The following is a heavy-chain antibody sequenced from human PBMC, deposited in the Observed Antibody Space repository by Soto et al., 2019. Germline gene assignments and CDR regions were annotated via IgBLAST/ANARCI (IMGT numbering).Heavy chain of an antibody. J-gene: IGHJ4*02. CDR1: GFTFSSYG. CDR3: ARPHYDILTGYPDY. V-gene: IGHV3-33*01. Sequence: AQLVESGGGVVQPGRSLRLSCAASGFTFSSYGMHWVRQAPGKGLEWVAVTWYDGSNKYYADSVKGRFTISRDNSKNTLYLQMNSLRAEDTAVYYCARPHYDILTGYPDYWCQGTLVTVSS. CDR2: TWYDGSNK. D-gene: IGHD3-9*01.